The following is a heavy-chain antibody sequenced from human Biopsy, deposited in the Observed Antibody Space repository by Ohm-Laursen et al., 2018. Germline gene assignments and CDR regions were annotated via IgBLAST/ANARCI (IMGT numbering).Heavy chain of an antibody. CDR3: ARGSNEYGGLYFPH. Sequence: SDTLSLTYTVSGGSFTGHYWTWIRQPPGKGLEWIGHISHTGYTSYKSSLKSRVTISLDTSRKHFSLRLTSLAAADTAVYYCARGSNEYGGLYFPHWGQGMLVTVSS. J-gene: IGHJ1*01. CDR2: ISHTGYT. V-gene: IGHV4-59*11. D-gene: IGHD4-23*01. CDR1: GGSFTGHY.